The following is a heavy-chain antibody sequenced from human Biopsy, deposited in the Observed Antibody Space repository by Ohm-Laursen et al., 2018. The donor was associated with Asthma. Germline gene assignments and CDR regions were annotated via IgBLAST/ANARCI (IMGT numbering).Heavy chain of an antibody. CDR3: LRDTLGYYFDI. Sequence: SLRLSCAASGRHFGSYNMHWARQAPGKGLEWVAVITFDGSTQHYGDSVKGRFTISRDNSKNMLFLQMNSLRAEDTAVYYCLRDTLGYYFDIWGQGTTVIVS. J-gene: IGHJ3*02. CDR2: ITFDGSTQ. CDR1: GRHFGSYN. D-gene: IGHD1-26*01. V-gene: IGHV3-30-3*01.